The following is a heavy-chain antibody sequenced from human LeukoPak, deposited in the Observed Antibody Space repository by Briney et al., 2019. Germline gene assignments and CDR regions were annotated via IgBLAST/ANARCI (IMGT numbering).Heavy chain of an antibody. CDR3: AREGTIFGVDYYYYGMDV. J-gene: IGHJ6*02. CDR1: GFTFSSHG. CDR2: IWYDGSNK. Sequence: PGRSLRLSCAASGFTFSSHGMHWVRQAPGKGLEWVAVIWYDGSNKYYADSVKGRFTISRDNSKNTLYLQMNSLRAEDTAVYYCAREGTIFGVDYYYYGMDVWGQGTTVAVSS. V-gene: IGHV3-33*01. D-gene: IGHD3-3*01.